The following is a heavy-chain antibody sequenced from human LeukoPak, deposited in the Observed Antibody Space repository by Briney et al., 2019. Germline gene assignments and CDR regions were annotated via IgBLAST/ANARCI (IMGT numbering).Heavy chain of an antibody. Sequence: ASVKVSCKASGYTFTSYAMHWVRQAPEQRLEWMGWINAGNGNTKYSQKFQGRVTITRDTSASTAYMELSGLRSEDTAVYYCAMTLGRTYYYDSSGYPGAFDIWGQGTMVTVSS. D-gene: IGHD3-22*01. V-gene: IGHV1-3*01. CDR1: GYTFTSYA. J-gene: IGHJ3*02. CDR3: AMTLGRTYYYDSSGYPGAFDI. CDR2: INAGNGNT.